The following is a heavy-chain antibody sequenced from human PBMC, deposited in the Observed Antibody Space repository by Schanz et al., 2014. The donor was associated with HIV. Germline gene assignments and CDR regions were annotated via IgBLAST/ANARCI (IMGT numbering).Heavy chain of an antibody. D-gene: IGHD3-10*01. V-gene: IGHV3-23*01. J-gene: IGHJ4*02. CDR1: GFTFNNYA. CDR3: ARGFQGFDY. CDR2: LSGSGDRT. Sequence: EVQLLDSGGGLVQPGGSLRLSCVASGFTFNNYAMTWVRQAPGKGLEWLSTLSGSGDRTYYADSVKGRVTISRDNSKNTLYLQMNSLRAEDTSVYYCARGFQGFDYWGQGTLVTVSS.